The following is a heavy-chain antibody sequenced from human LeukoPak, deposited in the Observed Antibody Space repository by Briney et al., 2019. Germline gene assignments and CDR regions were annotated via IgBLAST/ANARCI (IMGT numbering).Heavy chain of an antibody. D-gene: IGHD6-19*01. J-gene: IGHJ4*02. CDR3: ARDLRIAVAATADY. V-gene: IGHV3-66*01. Sequence: ETLSLTCAVYGGSFSGYYWSWIRQPPGKGLEWVSVIYSSGSTNYADSVKGRFTTSRDNSKNTLYLQMNSLRAEDTAVYYCARDLRIAVAATADYWGQGTLVTVS. CDR2: IYSSGST. CDR1: GGSFSGYY.